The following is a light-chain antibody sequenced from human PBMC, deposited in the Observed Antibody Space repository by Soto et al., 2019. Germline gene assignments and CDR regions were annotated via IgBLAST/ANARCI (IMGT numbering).Light chain of an antibody. CDR2: WAS. V-gene: IGKV4-1*01. CDR1: QSVLYSSNNKNY. CDR3: QQYYSTPFT. Sequence: DIVMTQSPDSLAVSLGERATINCKSSQSVLYSSNNKNYLAWYQQKPGQPPKLPIYWASTRESGVPDRFSGSGSGTDFTLTISSLQAEDVAVYYCQQYYSTPFTFGGGTKVDIK. J-gene: IGKJ4*01.